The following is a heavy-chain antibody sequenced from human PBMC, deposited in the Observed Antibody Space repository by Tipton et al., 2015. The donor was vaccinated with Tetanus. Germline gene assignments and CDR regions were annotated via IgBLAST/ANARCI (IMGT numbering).Heavy chain of an antibody. CDR2: IKSDGITT. D-gene: IGHD6-13*01. CDR3: ARDGSWKLDY. V-gene: IGHV3-74*01. J-gene: IGHJ4*02. Sequence: SLRRSCVASGFTFSTSWMHWVRQVPGKGLEWVSRIKSDGITTSYLDSVKGRFTISRDTGKNTLYLQMNSLRAEDTAVYYCARDGSWKLDYWGQGTLVTVSS. CDR1: GFTFSTSW.